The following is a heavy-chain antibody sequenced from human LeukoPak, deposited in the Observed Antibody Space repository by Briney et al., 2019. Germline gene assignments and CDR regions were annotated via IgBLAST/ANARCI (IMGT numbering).Heavy chain of an antibody. CDR3: ARGWIEMPTVYFDY. V-gene: IGHV1-18*01. CDR1: DYPFTSYG. D-gene: IGHD5-24*01. CDR2: TSTYTGNT. J-gene: IGHJ4*02. Sequence: GASMRVSCKASDYPFTSYGISWVRQAPGQGLEWMGGTSTYTGNTKYTQKLQGRVTMTADTSTRTAYMELRSLTSDDTAVYYCARGWIEMPTVYFDYWGQGTLVSVSS.